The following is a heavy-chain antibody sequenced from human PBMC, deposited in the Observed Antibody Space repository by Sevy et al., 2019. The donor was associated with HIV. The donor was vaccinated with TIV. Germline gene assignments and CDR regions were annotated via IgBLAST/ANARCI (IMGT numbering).Heavy chain of an antibody. Sequence: GGSLRLSCAASGFTFSTYAMHWLRQAPGKGLEWVAVISHDERTTYYADSVKGRFTISSDNSKNTLYLQMDSLRPEDTTFYYCARDPGNSGNYWGQGTLVTVSS. D-gene: IGHD1-1*01. V-gene: IGHV3-30*04. CDR3: ARDPGNSGNY. CDR2: ISHDERTT. CDR1: GFTFSTYA. J-gene: IGHJ4*02.